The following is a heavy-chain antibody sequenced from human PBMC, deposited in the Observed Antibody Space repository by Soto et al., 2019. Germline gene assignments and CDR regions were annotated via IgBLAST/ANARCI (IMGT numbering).Heavy chain of an antibody. V-gene: IGHV3-23*01. CDR2: ISGSGGST. CDR3: AKDGRPVVVPAAIAW. CDR1: GFSVSSYA. J-gene: IGHJ4*02. Sequence: GGSLRLSCAASGFSVSSYAMSWVRQXPGKGLEWVSAISGSGGSTYYADSVKGRFTISRDNSKNTLYLQMNSLRAEDTAVYYCAKDGRPVVVPAAIAWWGQGTLGTGSS. D-gene: IGHD2-2*02.